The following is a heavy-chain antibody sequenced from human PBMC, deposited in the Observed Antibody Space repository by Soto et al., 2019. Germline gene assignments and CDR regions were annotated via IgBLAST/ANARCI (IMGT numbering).Heavy chain of an antibody. V-gene: IGHV1-8*01. J-gene: IGHJ6*02. D-gene: IGHD1-1*01. CDR2: MNPNSGNT. Sequence: QVQLVQSGAEVKKPGASVKVSCKASGYTFTSYDINWVRQATGQGLEWMGWMNPNSGNTGYAQKFRGRVTMTRNTSISTAYMKLSSLRSEDTAVYSCARERTGTTSMDVWGQGTTVTVSS. CDR3: ARERTGTTSMDV. CDR1: GYTFTSYD.